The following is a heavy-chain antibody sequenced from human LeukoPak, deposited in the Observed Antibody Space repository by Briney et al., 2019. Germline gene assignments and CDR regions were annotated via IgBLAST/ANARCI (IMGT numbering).Heavy chain of an antibody. Sequence: SETLSLTCTVSGGSINNGGYYWSWIRQHPGKGLEWIGYIYSSGSTNYNPSLKSRVTISADTSKNQFSLKLSSVTAADTAVYYCARGDYYYMDVWGKGTTVTVPS. J-gene: IGHJ6*03. V-gene: IGHV4-61*08. CDR1: GGSINNGGYY. D-gene: IGHD1-26*01. CDR2: IYSSGST. CDR3: ARGDYYYMDV.